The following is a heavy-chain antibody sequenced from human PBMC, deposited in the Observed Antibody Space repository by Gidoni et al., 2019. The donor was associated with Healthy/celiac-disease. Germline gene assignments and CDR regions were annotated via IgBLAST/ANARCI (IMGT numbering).Heavy chain of an antibody. J-gene: IGHJ5*02. CDR1: GFTFSSYA. CDR3: VKVSVDVARDEIAWFDP. CDR2: MSSNGGST. Sequence: EVQLVESGGGLVQPGGSLRLSCSASGFTFSSYAMHWVRQAPGKGLEYVSAMSSNGGSTYYADSVKGRFTISRDNSKNTLYLQMSSLRAEDTAVYYCVKVSVDVARDEIAWFDPWGQGTLVTVSS. V-gene: IGHV3-64D*06. D-gene: IGHD2-21*01.